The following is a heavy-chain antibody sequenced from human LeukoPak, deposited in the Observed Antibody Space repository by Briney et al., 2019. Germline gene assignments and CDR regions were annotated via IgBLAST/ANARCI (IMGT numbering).Heavy chain of an antibody. D-gene: IGHD5-12*01. V-gene: IGHV3-30*04. CDR3: ARAGIVATIGFDY. CDR2: ISHDGSNK. CDR1: GFTFSSYA. Sequence: GGSLRLSCAASGFTFSSYAMHWVRQAPGKGLEWVAVISHDGSNKYYADSVKGRFTISRDNSKNTLYLQMNSLRAEDTAVYYCARAGIVATIGFDYWGQGTLVTVSS. J-gene: IGHJ4*02.